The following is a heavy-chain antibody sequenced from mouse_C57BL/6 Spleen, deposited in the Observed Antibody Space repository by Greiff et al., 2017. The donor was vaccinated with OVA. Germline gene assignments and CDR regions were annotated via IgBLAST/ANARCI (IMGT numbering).Heavy chain of an antibody. CDR3: AAGGLLSDY. J-gene: IGHJ2*01. CDR2: IDPSDSYT. CDR1: GYTFTSYW. Sequence: QVQLQQPGAELVMPGASVKLSCKASGYTFTSYWMHWVKQRPGQGLEWIGEIDPSDSYTNYNQKFKGKSTLTVDKSSSPAYMQLSSLTSDDSAVYYCAAGGLLSDYWGQGTTLTVSS. D-gene: IGHD2-10*01. V-gene: IGHV1-69*01.